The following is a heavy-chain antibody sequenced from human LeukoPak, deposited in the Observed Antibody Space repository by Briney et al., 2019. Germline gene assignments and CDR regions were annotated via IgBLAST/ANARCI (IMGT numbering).Heavy chain of an antibody. J-gene: IGHJ4*02. CDR2: MYYSGST. CDR3: ARHSNYYESGGPLDY. V-gene: IGHV4-39*01. CDR1: GGSFIGYY. D-gene: IGHD3-22*01. Sequence: SETLSLTCAVYGGSFIGYYWGWIRQPPGKGLEWIGCMYYSGSTYYNQSLKSRLTMSVDTSKNQLSLKLSSVTAADTAVYYCARHSNYYESGGPLDYWGQGTLVTVSS.